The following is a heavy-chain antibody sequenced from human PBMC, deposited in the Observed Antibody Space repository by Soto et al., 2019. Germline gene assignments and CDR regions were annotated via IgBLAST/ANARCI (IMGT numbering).Heavy chain of an antibody. D-gene: IGHD2-15*01. CDR3: AKDFGRDKIVVVEVANWFDP. V-gene: IGHV3-23*01. CDR2: ISGSGDIK. J-gene: IGHJ5*02. Sequence: PGGSLRLSCAASGFTFSKYGMTWVRQAPGEGLEWVSGISGSGDIKYYADSVKGRFTISRDNSKNTLYLQMNSLRVEDTAVYYCAKDFGRDKIVVVEVANWFDPWGQGTLVTVSS. CDR1: GFTFSKYG.